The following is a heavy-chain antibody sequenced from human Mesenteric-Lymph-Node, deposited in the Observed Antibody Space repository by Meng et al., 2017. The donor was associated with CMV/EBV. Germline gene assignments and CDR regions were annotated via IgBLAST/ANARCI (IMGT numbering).Heavy chain of an antibody. CDR1: GFTFSSYN. CDR2: ISSSSDYI. Sequence: GFTFSSYNMNWVRQAPGKGLEWVSSISSSSDYIYYADSVKGRFTLSRDNAKNSLYLQMNSLRAQDTAVYYCARSRGGYSGYADWFDPWGQGTLVTAPQ. V-gene: IGHV3-21*01. J-gene: IGHJ5*02. CDR3: ARSRGGYSGYADWFDP. D-gene: IGHD5-12*01.